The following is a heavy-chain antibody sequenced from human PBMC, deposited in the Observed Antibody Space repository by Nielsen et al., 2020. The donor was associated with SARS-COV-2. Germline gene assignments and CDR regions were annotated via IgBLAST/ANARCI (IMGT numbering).Heavy chain of an antibody. Sequence: GESLKISCAASGFNFSSYAMSWVRQAPGKGLEWVSYISSSGSTIYYADSVKGRFTISRANAKNSLYLQMNSLRAEDTAVYYCARLIPYSSGWYPVFPAYWGQGTLVTVSS. V-gene: IGHV3-48*04. J-gene: IGHJ4*02. CDR1: GFNFSSYA. CDR3: ARLIPYSSGWYPVFPAY. D-gene: IGHD6-19*01. CDR2: ISSSGSTI.